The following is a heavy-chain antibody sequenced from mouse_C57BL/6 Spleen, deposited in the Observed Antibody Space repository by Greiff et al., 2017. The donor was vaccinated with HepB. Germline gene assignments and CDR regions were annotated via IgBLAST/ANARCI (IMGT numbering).Heavy chain of an antibody. CDR2: ISYSGST. D-gene: IGHD1-2*01. Sequence: DVKLQESGPGLVKPSQSLSLTCTVTGYSITSGYGWNWIRQFPGNKLEWMGYISYSGSTNYNPSLKSRISITRDTSKNPYFLQLNSVTTEATATYYCARTARIKYWGQGTTLTVSS. V-gene: IGHV3-2*02. CDR1: GYSITSGYG. J-gene: IGHJ2*01. CDR3: ARTARIKY.